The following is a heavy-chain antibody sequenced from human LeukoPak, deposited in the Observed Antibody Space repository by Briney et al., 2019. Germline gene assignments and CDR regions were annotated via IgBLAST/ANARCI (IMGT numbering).Heavy chain of an antibody. J-gene: IGHJ4*02. D-gene: IGHD4-23*01. Sequence: GGSLRLSCAASGFTFSSYAMSWVRQAPGKGLEWVSAISGSGGSTYYADSVKGRFTISRDNSKNTLYLQMNSLRADDTAVYYCARETPDYGGNGGNFDYWGQGTLVTVSS. CDR2: ISGSGGST. CDR3: ARETPDYGGNGGNFDY. V-gene: IGHV3-23*01. CDR1: GFTFSSYA.